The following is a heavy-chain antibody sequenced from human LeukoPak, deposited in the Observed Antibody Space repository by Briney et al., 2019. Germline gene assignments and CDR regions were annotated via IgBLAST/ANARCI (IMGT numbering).Heavy chain of an antibody. CDR3: ARDRWDYDILTGYYPLNWFDP. J-gene: IGHJ5*02. CDR2: INPNSGGT. D-gene: IGHD3-9*01. Sequence: GASVKVSCKASGYTFTGYYMHWVRQAPGQGLEWMGWINPNSGGTNYAQKFQGRVTMTRDTSISTAYMELSRLRSDDTAVYYCARDRWDYDILTGYYPLNWFDPWGQGTLVTVSS. CDR1: GYTFTGYY. V-gene: IGHV1-2*02.